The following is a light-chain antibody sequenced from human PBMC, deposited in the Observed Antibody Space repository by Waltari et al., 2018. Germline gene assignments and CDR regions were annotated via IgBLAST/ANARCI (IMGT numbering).Light chain of an antibody. J-gene: IGLJ1*01. CDR1: SGDVGSYKY. Sequence: QSALTQPASVSGSPGQSITISCTGSSGDVGSYKYVSWYQQHPGQVPKLIIYEFNRRPSGVSNRFSGSKSGNTASLTISGLQAEDEADYYCSSHTSSSTFVFGTGTKVDVL. CDR2: EFN. CDR3: SSHTSSSTFV. V-gene: IGLV2-14*01.